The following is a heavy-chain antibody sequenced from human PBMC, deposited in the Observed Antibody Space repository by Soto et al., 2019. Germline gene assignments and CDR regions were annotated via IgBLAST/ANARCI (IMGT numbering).Heavy chain of an antibody. V-gene: IGHV3-30*18. CDR1: GFTFSSYG. D-gene: IGHD4-17*01. Sequence: QVQLVESGGGVVQPGRSLRLSCAASGFTFSSYGMHWVRQAPGKGLEWVAVISYDGSNKYYADSVKGRFTISRDNSKNTLYLQMNSLRAEDTAIYYCAKEVRRSYYFDYWGQGTLVTVSS. J-gene: IGHJ4*02. CDR3: AKEVRRSYYFDY. CDR2: ISYDGSNK.